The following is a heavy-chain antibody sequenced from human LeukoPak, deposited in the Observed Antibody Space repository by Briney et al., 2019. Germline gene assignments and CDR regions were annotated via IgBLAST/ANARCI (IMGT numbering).Heavy chain of an antibody. J-gene: IGHJ4*02. D-gene: IGHD3-10*01. V-gene: IGHV1-2*02. CDR3: ARDLSSSGSYYKGIDY. CDR2: INPNSGGT. Sequence: ASVKVSCKASGYTFTGYYMHWVRQAPGQGLEWMGWINPNSGGTNYAQKFQGRVTMTRDTSISTAYMELSRLRSDDTAVYYCARDLSSSGSYYKGIDYWGQGTLVTVSS. CDR1: GYTFTGYY.